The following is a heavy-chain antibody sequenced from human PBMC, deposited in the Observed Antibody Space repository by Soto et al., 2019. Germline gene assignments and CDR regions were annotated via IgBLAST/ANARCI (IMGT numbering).Heavy chain of an antibody. CDR1: RFTFSSYW. CDR3: ARDKGYLDS. D-gene: IGHD2-2*01. CDR2: INPGGSEK. V-gene: IGHV3-7*01. J-gene: IGHJ4*02. Sequence: EVQLVESGGGLVQPGGSLRLSCAASRFTFSSYWMSWVRQAPGKGLEWVANINPGGSEKFYVDSVKGRFTISRDNAKNSLYLQMNSLRAEDTVVYYCARDKGYLDSWGQGTLVTVSS.